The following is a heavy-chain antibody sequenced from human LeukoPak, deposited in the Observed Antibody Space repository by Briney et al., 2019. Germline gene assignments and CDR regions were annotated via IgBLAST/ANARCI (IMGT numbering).Heavy chain of an antibody. Sequence: SETLSLTCTVSGGSISSGSYYWSWIRQHPGKGLEWIGYIYYSGSTYYNPSLKSRVTLSVDTSENQFSLKLSSVTAADTAVYYCARGIAAAAFDIWGQGTMVTVSS. V-gene: IGHV4-31*03. J-gene: IGHJ3*02. CDR1: GGSISSGSYY. CDR2: IYYSGST. CDR3: ARGIAAAAFDI. D-gene: IGHD2-15*01.